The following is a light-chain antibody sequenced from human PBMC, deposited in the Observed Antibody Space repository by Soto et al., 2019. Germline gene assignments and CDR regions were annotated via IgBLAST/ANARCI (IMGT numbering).Light chain of an antibody. CDR1: SSDVGGYNY. V-gene: IGLV2-14*03. J-gene: IGLJ1*01. Sequence: QSALNQPASVSGSPGQSITISCTGTSSDVGGYNYVSWYQHHPGKAPKLMIYDVSSRPSGVSNRFSGSKSANTASLTISGLQAEDEADYYCSSYTSSSTLYVFGTGTKLTVL. CDR3: SSYTSSSTLYV. CDR2: DVS.